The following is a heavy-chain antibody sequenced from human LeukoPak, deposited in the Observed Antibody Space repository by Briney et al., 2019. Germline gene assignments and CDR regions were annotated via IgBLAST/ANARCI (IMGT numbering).Heavy chain of an antibody. J-gene: IGHJ4*02. V-gene: IGHV4-34*01. Sequence: SETLSLTCAVYGGSFSGYYWTWIRQPPGKGLXXIGEVTPSGVAHYNPSLKSPVTISVDTSKNQFSLMVTSVTAADTALYFCARALYYEPSYLDSWGRGTLVTVSS. D-gene: IGHD3-22*01. CDR2: VTPSGVA. CDR3: ARALYYEPSYLDS. CDR1: GGSFSGYY.